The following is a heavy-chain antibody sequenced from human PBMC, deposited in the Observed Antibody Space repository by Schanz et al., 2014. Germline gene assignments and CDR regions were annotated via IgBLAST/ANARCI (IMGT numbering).Heavy chain of an antibody. Sequence: QVQLVQSGADVKKPGASVKVFCKASGNTLSAYYIHWIRQAPGQGLEWMGWIDPNSGGTNYAQKFQGRVTMTSDTSITTVYMEVNSLTSDDTAVFYCARTASHDVWRGYIPHYAFDLWGQGTVVIVSS. V-gene: IGHV1-2*02. CDR1: GNTLSAYY. CDR3: ARTASHDVWRGYIPHYAFDL. J-gene: IGHJ3*01. CDR2: IDPNSGGT. D-gene: IGHD3-3*01.